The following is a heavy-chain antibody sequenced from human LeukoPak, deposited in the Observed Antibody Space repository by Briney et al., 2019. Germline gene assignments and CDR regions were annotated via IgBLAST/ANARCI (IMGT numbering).Heavy chain of an antibody. CDR2: IYYSGGP. CDR3: ARRTWIQPYYFDY. J-gene: IGHJ4*02. V-gene: IGHV4-59*01. Sequence: SETLSLTCTVSGGSISSYYWSWIRQPPGKGLEWIEYIYYSGGPKYNPSLKSRVTISVDTSKNQFSLKLSSVTAADTAVYYCARRTWIQPYYFDYWGQGTLVTVSS. D-gene: IGHD5-18*01. CDR1: GGSISSYY.